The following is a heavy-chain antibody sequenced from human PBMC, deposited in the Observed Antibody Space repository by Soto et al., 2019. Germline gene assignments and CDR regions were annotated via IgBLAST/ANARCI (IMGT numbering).Heavy chain of an antibody. CDR3: ARLLITFGGVIGTHDAFDI. Sequence: SETLSLTCTVSGGSISSSSYYWGWIRQPPGKGLEWIGSIYYSGSTYYNPSLKSRVTISVDTSKNQFSLKLSSVTAADTAVYYCARLLITFGGVIGTHDAFDIWGQGTMVTVSS. CDR1: GGSISSSSYY. V-gene: IGHV4-39*01. J-gene: IGHJ3*02. D-gene: IGHD3-16*02. CDR2: IYYSGST.